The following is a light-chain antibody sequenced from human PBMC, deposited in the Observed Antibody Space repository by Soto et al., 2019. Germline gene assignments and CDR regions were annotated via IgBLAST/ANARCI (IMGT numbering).Light chain of an antibody. J-gene: IGKJ1*01. CDR3: QQYNSYSWV. CDR2: DAS. V-gene: IGKV1-5*01. CDR1: QSISSW. Sequence: DLQMTQSPSTLSASVGDRVTITCRASQSISSWLAWYQQKPGKAPKLLIYDASSLESGVPSRFSGSGSGTEFTLTISSLQPDDFATYYCQQYNSYSWVFGQGTKVEIK.